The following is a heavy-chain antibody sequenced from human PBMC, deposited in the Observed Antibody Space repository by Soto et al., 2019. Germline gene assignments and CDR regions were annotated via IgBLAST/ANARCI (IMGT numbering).Heavy chain of an antibody. Sequence: GGSLRLSCAASGFTFSSYGMHWVRQAPGKGLEWVAVISYDGSNKYYADSVKGRFTISRDNSKNTLYLQMNSLRAEDTAVYYCAGYRSGGSSYYYYGMDVWGQGTTVPVSS. CDR2: ISYDGSNK. CDR1: GFTFSSYG. V-gene: IGHV3-30*03. J-gene: IGHJ6*02. CDR3: AGYRSGGSSYYYYGMDV. D-gene: IGHD2-15*01.